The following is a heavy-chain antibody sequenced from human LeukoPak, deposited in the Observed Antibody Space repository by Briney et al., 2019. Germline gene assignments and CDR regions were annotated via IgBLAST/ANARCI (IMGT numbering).Heavy chain of an antibody. D-gene: IGHD2-2*01. Sequence: GGSLRLSCAASGFTFNNCGMHWVRQAPGKGLEWVAVISYDGRNIHYPDSVKGRFTISRDISTDTLWLQMGSLRTEDTAVYYCAKGPLRGTAAAIDYWGQGTLVTVSS. CDR2: ISYDGRNI. CDR1: GFTFNNCG. CDR3: AKGPLRGTAAAIDY. V-gene: IGHV3-30*18. J-gene: IGHJ4*02.